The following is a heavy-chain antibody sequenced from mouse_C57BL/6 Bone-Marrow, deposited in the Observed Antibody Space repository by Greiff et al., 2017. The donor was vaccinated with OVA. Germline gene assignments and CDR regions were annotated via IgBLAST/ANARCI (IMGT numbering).Heavy chain of an antibody. J-gene: IGHJ3*01. Sequence: VKVVESGGGLVQPGGSLSLSCAASGFTFTDYYMSWVRQPPGKALEWLGFIRNKANGYTTEYSASVKGRFTISRDNSQSILYLQMNALRAEDSATYYCASPLYGYDIAYWGQGTLVTVSA. CDR2: IRNKANGYTT. D-gene: IGHD2-2*01. V-gene: IGHV7-3*01. CDR3: ASPLYGYDIAY. CDR1: GFTFTDYY.